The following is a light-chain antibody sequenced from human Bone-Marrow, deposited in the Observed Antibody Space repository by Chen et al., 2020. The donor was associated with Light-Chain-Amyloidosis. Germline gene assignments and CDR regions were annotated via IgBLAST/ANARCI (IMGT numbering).Light chain of an antibody. CDR3: QSANTTGAYGFVI. V-gene: IGLV3-25*03. Sequence: SYGLTQPPSVAVSPGQTARLTCPGDELAKQYAYWYQQRPGQAPQVVIYQDTKRPSGIPERFSGSSAGTIVTLTISGVQAEDEADYHCQSANTTGAYGFVIFGGGTKLTVL. CDR1: ELAKQY. CDR2: QDT. J-gene: IGLJ2*01.